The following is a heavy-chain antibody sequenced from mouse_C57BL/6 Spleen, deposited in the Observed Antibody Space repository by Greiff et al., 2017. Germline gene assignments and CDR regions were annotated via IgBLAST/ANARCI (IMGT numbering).Heavy chain of an antibody. V-gene: IGHV14-4*01. CDR2: IDPEDGDT. J-gene: IGHJ4*01. D-gene: IGHD1-1*01. Sequence: EVQLQQSGAELVRPGASVKLSCTASGFTFKDDYMHWVKQRPEQGLEWIGWIDPEDGDTEYASKFQGRVTITGDTSSNTAYLQLISLESEDTAVYYGTTQGYGSSYDAMDYWGQGTSVTVSS. CDR3: TTQGYGSSYDAMDY. CDR1: GFTFKDDY.